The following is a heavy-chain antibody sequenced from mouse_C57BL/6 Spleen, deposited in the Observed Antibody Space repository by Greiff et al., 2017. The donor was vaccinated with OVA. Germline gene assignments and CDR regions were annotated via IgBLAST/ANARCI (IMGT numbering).Heavy chain of an antibody. J-gene: IGHJ2*01. D-gene: IGHD1-1*01. Sequence: VQLQQSGAELARPGASVKLSCKASGYTFTSYGISWVKQRTGQGLEWIGEIYPRSGNTYYNEKFKGKATLTAAKSSSTAYMELRSLTSEDSAVYFCAKRGTTVVATNYFDYWGQGTTLTVSS. CDR3: AKRGTTVVATNYFDY. CDR2: IYPRSGNT. V-gene: IGHV1-81*01. CDR1: GYTFTSYG.